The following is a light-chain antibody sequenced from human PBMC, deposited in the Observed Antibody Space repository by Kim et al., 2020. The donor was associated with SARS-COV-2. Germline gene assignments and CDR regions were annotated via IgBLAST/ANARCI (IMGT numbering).Light chain of an antibody. Sequence: HAIHSTRPGTRSDIGASDYVSWYQQHPGKAPTLIISDVSNRPSGVSDRFSGAKSGSTASLTISGLQAEDEADYYCCSFTSTNTWVFGGGTKLTVL. J-gene: IGLJ3*02. CDR1: RSDIGASDY. CDR3: CSFTSTNTWV. V-gene: IGLV2-14*03. CDR2: DVS.